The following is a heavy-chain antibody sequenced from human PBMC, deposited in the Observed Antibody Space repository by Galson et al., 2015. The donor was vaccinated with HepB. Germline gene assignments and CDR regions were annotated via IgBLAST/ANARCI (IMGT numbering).Heavy chain of an antibody. D-gene: IGHD3-3*01. CDR1: GYSFTSYW. V-gene: IGHV5-51*01. Sequence: QSGAEVKKPGESLKISRKGSGYSFTSYWIGWVRQMPGKGLEWMGIIYPGDSDTRYSPSFQGQVTISADKSISTAYLQWSSLKASDTAMYYCARQLMTGGVVQDAFDIWGQGTMVTVSS. CDR2: IYPGDSDT. CDR3: ARQLMTGGVVQDAFDI. J-gene: IGHJ3*02.